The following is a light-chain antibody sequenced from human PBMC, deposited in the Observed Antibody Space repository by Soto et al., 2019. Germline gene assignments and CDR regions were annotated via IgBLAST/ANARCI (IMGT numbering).Light chain of an antibody. CDR1: QGIGDT. J-gene: IGKJ4*01. Sequence: EIVLTQSPAALSVSPGERVTLPCRASQGIGDTLAWYQQKPGQTPILLIYDSSTRAIGIPIRFSGSRSGTEFILTINGLQFEDFAVYYCQRYNNWPLTFGGGTKVDIK. CDR3: QRYNNWPLT. V-gene: IGKV3-15*01. CDR2: DSS.